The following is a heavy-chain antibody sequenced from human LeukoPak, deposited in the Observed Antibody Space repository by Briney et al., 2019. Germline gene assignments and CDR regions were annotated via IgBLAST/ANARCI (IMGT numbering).Heavy chain of an antibody. CDR3: ARGVIHLGYYYYGMDV. CDR1: GYTFTSYG. V-gene: IGHV1-18*04. Sequence: ASVKVSCKASGYTFTSYGISWVRQAPGQGLEWMGLISAYNGNTNYAQKLQGRVTMTTDTSTSTAYMELRSLRSDDTAVYYCARGVIHLGYYYYGMDVWGKGTTVTVSS. D-gene: IGHD3-10*01. J-gene: IGHJ6*04. CDR2: ISAYNGNT.